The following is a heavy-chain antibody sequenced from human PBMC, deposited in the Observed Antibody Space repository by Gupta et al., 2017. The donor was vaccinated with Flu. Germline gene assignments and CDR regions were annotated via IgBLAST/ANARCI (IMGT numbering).Heavy chain of an antibody. D-gene: IGHD2-2*01. V-gene: IGHV3-33*01. J-gene: IGHJ3*02. CDR3: ARGGYCSSTSCSHLDI. CDR2: IWYDGSNK. Sequence: VQLVESGGDVVQPGRPLRLSCAASGFTFSSHCMHWVRAAPGQGLEWVAVIWYDGSNKYYADSVKGRFTISRDNSKNTLYLQMNSLRAEDTAVYYCARGGYCSSTSCSHLDIWGQGTMVTVSS. CDR1: GFTFSSHC.